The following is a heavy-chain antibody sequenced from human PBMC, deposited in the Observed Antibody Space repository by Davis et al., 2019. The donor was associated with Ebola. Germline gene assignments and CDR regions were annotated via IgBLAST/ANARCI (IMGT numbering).Heavy chain of an antibody. CDR2: FDPEDGET. V-gene: IGHV1-24*01. CDR3: ATDSPGYCSSTSCYSFDY. Sequence: ASVKVSCKVSGYTLTELSMHWVRQAPGKGLEWMGGFDPEDGETIYAQKFQGRVTMTEDTSTDTAYMELSSLRSEDTAVYYCATDSPGYCSSTSCYSFDYWGQGTLVTVSS. J-gene: IGHJ4*02. CDR1: GYTLTELS. D-gene: IGHD2-2*01.